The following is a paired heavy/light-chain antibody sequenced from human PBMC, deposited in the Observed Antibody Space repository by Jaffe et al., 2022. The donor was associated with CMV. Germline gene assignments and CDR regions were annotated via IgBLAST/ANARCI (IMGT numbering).Light chain of an antibody. J-gene: IGKJ2*01. CDR1: QSISSY. CDR2: AAS. Sequence: DIQMTQSPSSLSASVGDRVTITCRASQSISSYLNWYQQKPGKAPKLLIYAASSLQSGVPSRFSGSGSGTDFTLTISSLQPEDFATYYCQQSYSTLSKTFGQGTKLEIK. V-gene: IGKV1-39*01. CDR3: QQSYSTLSKT.
Heavy chain of an antibody. CDR3: ARHRRVYVGRTMAYDAFDI. J-gene: IGHJ3*02. V-gene: IGHV4-39*01. CDR1: GGSISSSSYY. Sequence: QLQLQESGPGLVKPSETLSLTCTVSGGSISSSSYYWGWIRQPPGKGLEWIGSIYYSGSTYYNPSLKSRVTISVDTSKNQFSLKLSSVTAADTAVYYCARHRRVYVGRTMAYDAFDIWGQGTMVTVSS. D-gene: IGHD3-10*01. CDR2: IYYSGST.